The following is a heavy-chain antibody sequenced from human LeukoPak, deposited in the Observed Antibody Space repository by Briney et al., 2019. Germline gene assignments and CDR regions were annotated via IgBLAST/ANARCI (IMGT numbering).Heavy chain of an antibody. CDR3: AKDEQPGGG. V-gene: IGHV3-23*01. Sequence: GGSLRLPCAASGFPFSTFAMNWVRQAPGKGLEWVSAISGSGITTHYIDSVKGRFTISRDNSKNTLYLQMNSLRAEDTAVYYCAKDEQPGGGRGRGTLVTVSS. D-gene: IGHD1/OR15-1a*01. CDR2: ISGSGITT. J-gene: IGHJ2*01. CDR1: GFPFSTFA.